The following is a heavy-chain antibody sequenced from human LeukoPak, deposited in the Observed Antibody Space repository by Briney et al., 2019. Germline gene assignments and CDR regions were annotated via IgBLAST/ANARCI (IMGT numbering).Heavy chain of an antibody. CDR2: IIPIFGIA. CDR1: GGTFSSYA. V-gene: IGHV1-69*04. CDR3: ARSMGSYFNFDY. Sequence: SVKVSCKASGGTFSSYAISWVRQAPGQGLEWMGRIIPIFGIANYAQKFQGRVTITADKSTSTAYMELSSLRSEDTAVYYCARSMGSYFNFDYWGQGTLVIVSS. J-gene: IGHJ4*02. D-gene: IGHD1-26*01.